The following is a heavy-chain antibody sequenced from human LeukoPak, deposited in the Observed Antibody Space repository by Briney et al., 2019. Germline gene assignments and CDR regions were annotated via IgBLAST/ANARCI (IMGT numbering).Heavy chain of an antibody. CDR3: GRGRSMND. J-gene: IGHJ4*02. V-gene: IGHV3-7*01. D-gene: IGHD5-24*01. Sequence: AGSRRLSCEASGFTFSKYWMSWVRQAPGKGLECVANIAEDGSEKYYVDSVKGRITISRDNAKNTLYLQMNSLRVDDTAVYYCGRGRSMNDWGQGTLVTVSS. CDR1: GFTFSKYW. CDR2: IAEDGSEK.